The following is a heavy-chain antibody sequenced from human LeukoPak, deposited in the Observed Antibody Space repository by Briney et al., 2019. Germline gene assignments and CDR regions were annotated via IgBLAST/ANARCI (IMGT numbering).Heavy chain of an antibody. D-gene: IGHD2-21*02. J-gene: IGHJ2*01. CDR1: GFTFSSYG. CDR2: ISYDGSNK. V-gene: IGHV3-30*03. Sequence: GRSLRLSCAASGFTFSSYGMHWVRQAPGKGLEWVAVISYDGSNKYYADSVKGRFTISRDNSKNTLYLQMNSLRAEDTAVYYCARAPYCGGDCYSGWYFDLWGRGTLVTVSS. CDR3: ARAPYCGGDCYSGWYFDL.